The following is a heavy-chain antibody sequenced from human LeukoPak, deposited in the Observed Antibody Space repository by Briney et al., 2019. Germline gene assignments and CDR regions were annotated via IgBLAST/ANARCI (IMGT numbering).Heavy chain of an antibody. D-gene: IGHD6-19*01. CDR3: ARGVAGSYYYYYMDV. CDR1: GYTFTGYY. V-gene: IGHV1-2*02. J-gene: IGHJ6*03. Sequence: GASVKVSCKASGYTFTGYYMHWVRQAPGQGLEWMGWINPNSGGTNYAQKFQGRVTMTGDTSISTAYMELSRLRSDDTAVYYCARGVAGSYYYYYMDVWGKGTTVTISS. CDR2: INPNSGGT.